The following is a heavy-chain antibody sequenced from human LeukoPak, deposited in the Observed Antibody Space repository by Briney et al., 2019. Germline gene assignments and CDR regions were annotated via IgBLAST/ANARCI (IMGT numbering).Heavy chain of an antibody. Sequence: GGSLRLSCAASGFTFSSYAMSWVRQAPGKGLEWVSAISGSGGSTYYADSVKGRFTISRDNSKNTLYLQMNSLRAEDTAVYYCVRDLGFNYGDYYVDVWGKGTTVTISS. D-gene: IGHD4-17*01. CDR1: GFTFSSYA. V-gene: IGHV3-23*01. CDR2: ISGSGGST. CDR3: VRDLGFNYGDYYVDV. J-gene: IGHJ6*03.